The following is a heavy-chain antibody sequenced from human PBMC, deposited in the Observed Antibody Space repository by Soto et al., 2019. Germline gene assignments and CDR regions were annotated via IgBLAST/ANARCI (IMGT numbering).Heavy chain of an antibody. V-gene: IGHV4-31*02. CDR2: INYSGTT. CDR3: ARGRVMGVDY. J-gene: IGHJ4*02. D-gene: IGHD3-16*01. Sequence: WTWIRQRPGKGLEWIGHINYSGTTYYNPSLKSRVTIPVDSSKNQFSLKLNSVAAAVTAVYYCARGRVMGVDYWGQGTLVTVSS.